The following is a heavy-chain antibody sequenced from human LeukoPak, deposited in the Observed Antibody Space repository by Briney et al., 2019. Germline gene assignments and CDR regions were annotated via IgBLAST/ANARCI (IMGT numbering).Heavy chain of an antibody. CDR2: ISANNGDT. J-gene: IGHJ4*02. D-gene: IGHD1-26*01. CDR3: ARESHVTREDS. V-gene: IGHV1-18*01. Sequence: ASVKVSCKASGYTFTSYGISWVRQAPGQGLEWVGWISANNGDTDYAQKFQARVTMTTDTSTSTAYMELRSLRSDDTAVYYCARESHVTREDSWGQGTLVTVSS. CDR1: GYTFTSYG.